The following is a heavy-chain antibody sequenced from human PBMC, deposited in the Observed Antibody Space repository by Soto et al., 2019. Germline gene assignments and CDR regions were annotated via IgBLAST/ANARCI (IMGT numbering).Heavy chain of an antibody. Sequence: GGSLRLSCAASGFTFSTYWMHWVRQAPGKGLVWVSRIKSDGSTTDSADSVKDRFTVSRDNAKNTLYLEMNSLRAEDTAVYYCVRDRAPMGFDSWGQGTLVTVSS. V-gene: IGHV3-74*01. J-gene: IGHJ4*02. CDR3: VRDRAPMGFDS. D-gene: IGHD3-16*01. CDR1: GFTFSTYW. CDR2: IKSDGSTT.